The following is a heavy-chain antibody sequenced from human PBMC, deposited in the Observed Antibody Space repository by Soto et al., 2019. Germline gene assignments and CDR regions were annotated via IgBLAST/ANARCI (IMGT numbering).Heavy chain of an antibody. CDR1: GFTIGANG. Sequence: EVQVVESGGGLVQPGDSLRLSCAASGFTIGANGFHCVRQAPGKALEYISAISSYGGNIYYANSVKGRFTISRDNSKNTLYLQMGSLRAEDMGVYYCARDVGSGHYYKGVYYYYYMDVWGKGTTVTVSS. CDR3: ARDVGSGHYYKGVYYYYYMDV. D-gene: IGHD3-10*01. V-gene: IGHV3-64*01. CDR2: ISSYGGNI. J-gene: IGHJ6*03.